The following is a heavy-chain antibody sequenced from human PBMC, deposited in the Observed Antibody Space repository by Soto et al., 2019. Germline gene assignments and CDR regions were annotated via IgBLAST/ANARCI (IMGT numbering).Heavy chain of an antibody. CDR2: ISYDGSNK. CDR1: GFTFSSYA. D-gene: IGHD6-19*01. V-gene: IGHV3-30-3*01. J-gene: IGHJ6*02. Sequence: QVQLVESGGGVVQPGRSLRLSCAASGFTFSSYAMHWVRQAPGKGLEWVAVISYDGSNKYYADSVKGRFTISRDNSKNTLYLQMNSLRAEDTAVYYCARDPYSSGWYAYYYGMDVWGQGTTVTVS. CDR3: ARDPYSSGWYAYYYGMDV.